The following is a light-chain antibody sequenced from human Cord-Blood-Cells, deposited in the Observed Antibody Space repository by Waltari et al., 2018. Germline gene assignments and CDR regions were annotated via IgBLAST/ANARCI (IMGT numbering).Light chain of an antibody. J-gene: IGKJ1*01. CDR3: QQYNSYSCT. Sequence: DIQMTQSPSTLSASVGDRVTITFRASQSISSLLAWDEQKPGKAPKLLIYKASSLVSGVPSRFGGSGSGTEVTCTISWVQPDYFATYYCQQYNSYSCTFGQGTKVEIK. V-gene: IGKV1-5*03. CDR2: KAS. CDR1: QSISSL.